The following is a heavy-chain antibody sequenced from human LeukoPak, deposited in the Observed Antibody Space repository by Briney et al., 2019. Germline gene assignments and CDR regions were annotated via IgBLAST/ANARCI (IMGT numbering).Heavy chain of an antibody. J-gene: IGHJ3*02. Sequence: PSETLSLTCNVSTGSISGYHSSWIRQPPGKGLEWLGYIYYSGSSNYNHSLKSRVTISVDTSKNQFSLKLSSVAAADTAVYYCARPTGTAVHAFDIWGQGTMVTVSS. CDR1: TGSISGYH. V-gene: IGHV4-59*01. D-gene: IGHD6-25*01. CDR2: IYYSGSS. CDR3: ARPTGTAVHAFDI.